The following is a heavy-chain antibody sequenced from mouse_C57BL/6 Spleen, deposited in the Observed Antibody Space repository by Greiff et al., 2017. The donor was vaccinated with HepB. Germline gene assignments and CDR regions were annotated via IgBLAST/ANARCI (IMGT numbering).Heavy chain of an antibody. CDR3: ARDGYYGSSYFDY. Sequence: EVHLVESGGGLVKPGGSLKLSCAASGFTFSSYAMSWVRQTPEKRLEWVATISDGGSYTYYPDNVKGRFTISRDNAKNNLYLQMSHLKSEDTAMYYCARDGYYGSSYFDYWGQGTTLTVSS. CDR1: GFTFSSYA. D-gene: IGHD1-1*01. V-gene: IGHV5-4*01. J-gene: IGHJ2*01. CDR2: ISDGGSYT.